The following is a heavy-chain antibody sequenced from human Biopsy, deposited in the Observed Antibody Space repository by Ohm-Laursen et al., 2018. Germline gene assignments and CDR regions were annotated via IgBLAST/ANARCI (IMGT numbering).Heavy chain of an antibody. J-gene: IGHJ4*02. V-gene: IGHV1-24*01. CDR1: GYTLTELS. CDR2: FAPENGKT. D-gene: IGHD1-1*01. Sequence: SVKVSCKVSGYTLTELSMHWVRQAPGKGLEWMGGFAPENGKTVYAQNFQASVSMTEDTSTDTAYMELRSLRSEDTAVYYCAADINVWNVNYWGQGTQVTVSS. CDR3: AADINVWNVNY.